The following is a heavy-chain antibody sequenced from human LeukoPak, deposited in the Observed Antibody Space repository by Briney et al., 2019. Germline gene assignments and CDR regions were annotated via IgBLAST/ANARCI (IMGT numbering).Heavy chain of an antibody. CDR1: GFTFSSYA. CDR2: ISGSGDST. V-gene: IGHV3-23*01. J-gene: IGHJ4*02. Sequence: GGSLRLSCAASGFTFSSYAMSWVRQAPGXXLQWVSSISGSGDSTYYADSVKGRFTISRDNSNNTLYLQMNSLRAEDTAVYYCAILIAVAGPATFYWGQGTLVTVSS. D-gene: IGHD6-19*01. CDR3: AILIAVAGPATFY.